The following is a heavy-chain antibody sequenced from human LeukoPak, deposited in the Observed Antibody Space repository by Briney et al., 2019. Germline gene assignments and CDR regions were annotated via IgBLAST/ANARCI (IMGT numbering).Heavy chain of an antibody. CDR1: GFTFSQSW. D-gene: IGHD6-13*01. J-gene: IGHJ4*02. CDR3: ASGRAAGRVLI. CDR2: IYSGGST. V-gene: IGHV3-53*01. Sequence: PGGSLRLSCVASGFTFSQSWMSWVRQAPGKGLEWVSVIYSGGSTYYADSVKGRFTISRDNSKNTLYLQMNSLRAEDTAVYYCASGRAAGRVLIWGQGTLVTVSS.